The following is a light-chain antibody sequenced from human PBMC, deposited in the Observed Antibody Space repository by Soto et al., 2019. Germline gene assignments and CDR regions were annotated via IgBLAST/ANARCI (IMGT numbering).Light chain of an antibody. V-gene: IGKV3-11*01. Sequence: EVVLTQSPATLSLSPGERATLSCRASQSVSSYLAWYQQKPGQAPRLLIYDASNRATGIPARFSGSGSGTDFTLTISSLEPEDFAVYYCQQYNNWLTFGQGTRLEIK. CDR1: QSVSSY. J-gene: IGKJ5*01. CDR2: DAS. CDR3: QQYNNWLT.